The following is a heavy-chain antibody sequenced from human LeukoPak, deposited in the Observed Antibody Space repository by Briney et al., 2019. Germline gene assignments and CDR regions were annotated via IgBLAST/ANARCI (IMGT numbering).Heavy chain of an antibody. CDR3: ARSQYYYDSSGYQY. V-gene: IGHV4-59*01. Sequence: SETLSPTCTVSSGSISSYYWSWIRQPPGKGLEWIGYIYYSGSTNYNPSLKSRVTISVDTSKNQFSLKLSSVTAADTAVYYCARSQYYYDSSGYQYWGQGTLVTVSS. J-gene: IGHJ4*02. D-gene: IGHD3-22*01. CDR2: IYYSGST. CDR1: SGSISSYY.